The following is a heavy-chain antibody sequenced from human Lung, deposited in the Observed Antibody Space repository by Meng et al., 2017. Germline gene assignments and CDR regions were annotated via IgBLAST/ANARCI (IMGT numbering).Heavy chain of an antibody. Sequence: HVQRQESGPGLVKPSRTLSLTCAVSGGSITSSTWWSWVRQTPGKGLEWFGEIFHSGSTNYNPPLESRVTISVDKSKNQFSLKVYSVTAADTATYYCARFDISSSGRGDYWGQGILVTVSS. CDR1: GGSITSSTW. J-gene: IGHJ4*02. V-gene: IGHV4-4*02. CDR3: ARFDISSSGRGDY. D-gene: IGHD1-26*01. CDR2: IFHSGST.